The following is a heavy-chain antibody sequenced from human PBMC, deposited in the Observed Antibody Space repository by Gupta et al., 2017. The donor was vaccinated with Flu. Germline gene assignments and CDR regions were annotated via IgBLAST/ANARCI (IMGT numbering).Heavy chain of an antibody. CDR3: ARHNEGTTYFDY. V-gene: IGHV4-59*08. J-gene: IGHJ4*02. CDR2: IYYSGNN. D-gene: IGHD1-7*01. Sequence: VHLQESGPGLVKPSEPLSLTCTVSGCSIRSYCWSWLRQPPGKGLAWIGYIYYSGNNNYNPSIRSRVTVSVDTSKNKFALNLGAVTAADTAMYYCARHNEGTTYFDYWGQGTLGTVSS. CDR1: GCSIRSYC.